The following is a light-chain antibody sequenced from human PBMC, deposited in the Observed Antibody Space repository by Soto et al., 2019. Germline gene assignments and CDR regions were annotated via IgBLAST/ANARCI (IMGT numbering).Light chain of an antibody. CDR1: QSVSSN. CDR2: GAS. V-gene: IGKV3-15*01. J-gene: IGKJ1*01. CDR3: QQYKNWPRT. Sequence: ETVMTQSAATLSVSPGERATLSCRASQSVSSNLAWYQQKPGQAPRLLIYGASTRVTGIPARFSGSGSGTEFTLTFSSLESEDFAVYYGQQYKNWPRTFGQGTNVEIK.